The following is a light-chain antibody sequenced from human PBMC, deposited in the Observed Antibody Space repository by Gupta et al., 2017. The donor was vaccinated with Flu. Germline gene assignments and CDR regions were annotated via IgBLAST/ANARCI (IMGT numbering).Light chain of an antibody. J-gene: IGLJ3*02. CDR2: EVS. Sequence: IAISCTGTSSDIGGYNYVSWYQQHPGKAPKLMIFEVSNRPSGVSTRFSGSKSDTTASLTISGLQAEDEADYYCSSYTNTNNLVLFGGGTKLTVL. CDR1: SSDIGGYNY. V-gene: IGLV2-14*01. CDR3: SSYTNTNNLVL.